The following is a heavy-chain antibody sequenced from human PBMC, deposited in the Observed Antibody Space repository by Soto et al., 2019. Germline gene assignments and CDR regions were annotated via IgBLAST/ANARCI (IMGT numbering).Heavy chain of an antibody. CDR3: ARSSGLGIDF. Sequence: PSETLSLTCAVYGGSFSGYYWSWIRQPPGKGLEWIGEINHSGSTNYNPSLKSRVTISVDTSKNQFSLKLSSVTAADTGVYYCARSSGLGIDFWGQGTLVTVSS. V-gene: IGHV4-34*01. CDR1: GGSFSGYY. D-gene: IGHD6-19*01. CDR2: INHSGST. J-gene: IGHJ4*02.